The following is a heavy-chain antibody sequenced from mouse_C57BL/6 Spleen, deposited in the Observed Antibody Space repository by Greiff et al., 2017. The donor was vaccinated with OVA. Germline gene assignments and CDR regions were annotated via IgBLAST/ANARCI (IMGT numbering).Heavy chain of an antibody. CDR2: INPSNGGT. J-gene: IGHJ1*03. V-gene: IGHV1-53*01. Sequence: VKLQQPGTELVKPGASVKLSCKASGYTFTSYWMHWVKQRPGQGLEWIGNINPSNGGTNYNEKFKSKATLTVDKSSSTAYMQLSSLTSEDSAVYYCARDSIITTVVAHWYFDVWGTGTTVTVSS. CDR3: ARDSIITTVVAHWYFDV. D-gene: IGHD1-1*01. CDR1: GYTFTSYW.